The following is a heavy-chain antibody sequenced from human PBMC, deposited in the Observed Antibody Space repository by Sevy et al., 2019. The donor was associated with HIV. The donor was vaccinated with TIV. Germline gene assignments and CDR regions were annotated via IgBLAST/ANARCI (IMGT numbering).Heavy chain of an antibody. Sequence: SETLFLTCTVSGGSVSSYYWSWIRQPPGKGLEWIGYIYYSGSTNYNPSLKSRVTISVDTSKNQFSLKLSSVTAADTAVYYCARATGVEMAIGFAFDIWGQGTMVTVSS. CDR2: IYYSGST. V-gene: IGHV4-59*02. D-gene: IGHD7-27*01. CDR3: ARATGVEMAIGFAFDI. CDR1: GGSVSSYY. J-gene: IGHJ3*02.